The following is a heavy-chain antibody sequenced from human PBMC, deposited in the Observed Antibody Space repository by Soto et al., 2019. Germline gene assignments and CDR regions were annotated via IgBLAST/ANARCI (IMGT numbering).Heavy chain of an antibody. V-gene: IGHV1-69*18. J-gene: IGHJ3*02. CDR3: ARGWVEEAFDI. Sequence: QVQLVQSGAEVKTPGSSVTVSCTASGGTLTRFTIYWVRQAPGQGFEWMGSFIPRVDKINYARKFQGRVTLSADESSNTADLALSSLTSEDTHVYYCARGWVEEAFDIWGQGTLVTMSS. D-gene: IGHD2-15*01. CDR1: GGTLTRFT. CDR2: FIPRVDKI.